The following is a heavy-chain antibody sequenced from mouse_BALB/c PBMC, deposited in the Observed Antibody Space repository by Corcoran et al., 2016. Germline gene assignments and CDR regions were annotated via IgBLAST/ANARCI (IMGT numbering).Heavy chain of an antibody. CDR2: INPYNDGT. Sequence: EVQLQQSGPELVKPGASVKMSCKASGYTFTSYVMHWVKQKPGQGLEWIGYINPYNDGTKYNEKCKGKATLTSDKSSSTAYMELSSLTSEDSAVYYCASMITYYFDYWGQGTTLTVSS. CDR1: GYTFTSYV. V-gene: IGHV1S136*01. CDR3: ASMITYYFDY. J-gene: IGHJ2*01. D-gene: IGHD2-4*01.